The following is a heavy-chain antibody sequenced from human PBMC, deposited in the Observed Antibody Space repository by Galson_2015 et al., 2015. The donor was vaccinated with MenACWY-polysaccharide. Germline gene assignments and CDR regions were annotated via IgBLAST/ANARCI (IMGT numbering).Heavy chain of an antibody. V-gene: IGHV1-46*01. D-gene: IGHD5-18*01. CDR2: INPSGGTT. CDR3: ARQGYTYGQYFDR. J-gene: IGHJ4*02. CDR1: GYTFTSHY. Sequence: SVKVSCKASGYTFTSHYIHWVRQAPGQGLEWMGLINPSGGTTIHARKFQGRVTMSTDTTTNTVFMEVTGLKSDDTAVFFCARQGYTYGQYFDRWGQGTLVVVSS.